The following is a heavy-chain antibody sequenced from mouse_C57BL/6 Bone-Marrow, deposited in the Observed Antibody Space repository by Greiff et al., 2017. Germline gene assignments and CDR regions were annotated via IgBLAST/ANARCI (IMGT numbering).Heavy chain of an antibody. Sequence: ESGPGLVKPSQSLSLTCSVTGYSITSGYYWNWIRQFPGNKLEWMGYISYDGSNNYNPSLKNRISITRDTSKNQFFLKLNSVTTEDTATYYCARDPHYYGSSYEYFDVWGTGTTVTVSS. D-gene: IGHD1-1*01. V-gene: IGHV3-6*01. CDR3: ARDPHYYGSSYEYFDV. J-gene: IGHJ1*03. CDR1: GYSITSGYY. CDR2: ISYDGSN.